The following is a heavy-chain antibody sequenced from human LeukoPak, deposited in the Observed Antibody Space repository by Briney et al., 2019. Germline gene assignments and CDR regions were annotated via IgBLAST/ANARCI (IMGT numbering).Heavy chain of an antibody. Sequence: SETLSFTCAVYGGSFSGYYWSWIRQPPGKGLEWIGEINHSGSTNYNPSLKSRVTISVDTSKNQFSLKLSSVTAADTAVYYCARMGYSSGWSRKIRSRYWGQGTLVTVSS. V-gene: IGHV4-34*01. J-gene: IGHJ4*02. D-gene: IGHD6-19*01. CDR2: INHSGST. CDR3: ARMGYSSGWSRKIRSRY. CDR1: GGSFSGYY.